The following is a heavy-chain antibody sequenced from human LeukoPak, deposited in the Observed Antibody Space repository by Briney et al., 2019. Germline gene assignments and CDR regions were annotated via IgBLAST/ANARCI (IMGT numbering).Heavy chain of an antibody. J-gene: IGHJ4*02. V-gene: IGHV3-21*01. CDR1: GFTFSSYS. CDR2: ISSSSSYI. Sequence: PGGSLRLSCAASGFTFSSYSMNWVRQAPGKGLEWVSSISSSSSYIYYADSVKGRFTISRDTSKNTLYLQMNSLRAEDTAVYYCARDDRAVSLAYWGQGTLVTVSS. CDR3: ARDDRAVSLAY. D-gene: IGHD1-26*01.